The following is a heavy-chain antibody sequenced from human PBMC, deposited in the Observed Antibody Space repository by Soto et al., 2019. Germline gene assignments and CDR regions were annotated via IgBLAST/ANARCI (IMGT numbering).Heavy chain of an antibody. J-gene: IGHJ4*02. CDR3: ASNTMVRGVYVY. CDR2: IYYSGST. V-gene: IGHV4-39*01. CDR1: GGSISSSSYY. D-gene: IGHD3-10*01. Sequence: SETLSLTCTVSGGSISSSSYYWGWIRQPPGKGLEWIGSIYYSGSTYYNPSLKSRVTISVDTSKNQFSLKLSSVTAADTAVYYCASNTMVRGVYVYWGQGTLVTVSS.